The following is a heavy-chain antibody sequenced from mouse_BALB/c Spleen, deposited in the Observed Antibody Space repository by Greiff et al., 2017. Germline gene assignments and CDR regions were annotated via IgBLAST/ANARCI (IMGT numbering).Heavy chain of an antibody. J-gene: IGHJ3*01. V-gene: IGHV5-9-4*01. CDR3: ARGPDGYYGY. CDR2: ISSGGSYT. Sequence: EVQRVESGGGLVKPGGSLKLSCAASGFTFSSYAMSWVRQSPEKRLEWVAEISSGGSYTYYPDTVTGRFTISRDNAKNTLYLEMSSLRSEDTAMYYCARGPDGYYGYWGQGTLVTVSA. D-gene: IGHD2-3*01. CDR1: GFTFSSYA.